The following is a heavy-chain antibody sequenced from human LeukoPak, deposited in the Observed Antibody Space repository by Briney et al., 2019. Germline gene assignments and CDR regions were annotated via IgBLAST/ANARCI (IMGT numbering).Heavy chain of an antibody. J-gene: IGHJ5*02. CDR3: ARDSGSGSFDP. Sequence: GGSLRLSCAASGFTFADYDLSWVRQAPEKGLEWVSAIHWNGGSTGYADSVEGRFTISREDAKNSLYLQMNSLRAEDTAFYYCARDSGSGSFDPWGQGTLVTVSS. V-gene: IGHV3-20*04. D-gene: IGHD2-15*01. CDR2: IHWNGGST. CDR1: GFTFADYD.